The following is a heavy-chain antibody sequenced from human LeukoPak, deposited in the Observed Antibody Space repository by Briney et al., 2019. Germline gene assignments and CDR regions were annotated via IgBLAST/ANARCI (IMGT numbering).Heavy chain of an antibody. V-gene: IGHV4-31*11. D-gene: IGHD3-3*01. CDR3: ARDPGRITIFGVVKGGYYFDY. CDR1: GGSFSGYY. Sequence: SETLSLTCAVYGGSFSGYYWSWIRQHPGKGLEWIGYIYYSGSTYYNPSLKSRVTISVDTPKNQFSLKLSSVTAADTAVYYCARDPGRITIFGVVKGGYYFDYWGQGTLVTVSS. J-gene: IGHJ4*02. CDR2: IYYSGST.